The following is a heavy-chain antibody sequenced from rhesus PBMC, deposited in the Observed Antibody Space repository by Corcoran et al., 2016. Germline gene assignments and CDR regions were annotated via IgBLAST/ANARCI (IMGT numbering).Heavy chain of an antibody. Sequence: QVQLQQWGEGLVKPSETLSLTCAVYGGSISGYYYWSWIRQPPGKGLEWIGDINDKSASTNDTPSLRNRVTISIDTSKNQFSLKLSSVTAADTAVYYCAQGPMAAAVSWGQGLRVTVSS. J-gene: IGHJ3*01. D-gene: IGHD6-25*01. CDR3: AQGPMAAAVS. CDR1: GGSISGYYY. V-gene: IGHV4-73*01. CDR2: INDKSAST.